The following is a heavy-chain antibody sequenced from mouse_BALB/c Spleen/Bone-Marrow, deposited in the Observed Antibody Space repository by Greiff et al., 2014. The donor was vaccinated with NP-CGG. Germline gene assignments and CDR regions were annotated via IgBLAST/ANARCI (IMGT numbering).Heavy chain of an antibody. CDR2: ISTYYGDA. D-gene: IGHD2-14*01. CDR3: AREVRDDYAMDY. CDR1: GYTFTDYA. V-gene: IGHV1S137*01. J-gene: IGHJ4*01. Sequence: QVHVKQSGAELVRPGVSVKISCKGSGYTFTDYAMHWVKQSHAKSLEWIGAISTYYGDASYNQKFKGKATMTVDKSSSTAYMELARLTSEDSAIYYCAREVRDDYAMDYWGQGTSVTVSS.